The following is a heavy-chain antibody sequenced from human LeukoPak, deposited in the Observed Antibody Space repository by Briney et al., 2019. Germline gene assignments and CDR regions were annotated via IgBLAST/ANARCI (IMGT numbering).Heavy chain of an antibody. Sequence: GGSLRLSCAASGFTFSSYEMNWVRQAPGKGLEWVSAISGSGGSTYYADSVKGRFTISRDNSKNTLYLQMNCLRAEDTAVYYCAKYSGYEYYYHYYMDVWGKGTTVTISS. CDR3: AKYSGYEYYYHYYMDV. CDR2: ISGSGGST. CDR1: GFTFSSYE. V-gene: IGHV3-23*01. D-gene: IGHD5-12*01. J-gene: IGHJ6*03.